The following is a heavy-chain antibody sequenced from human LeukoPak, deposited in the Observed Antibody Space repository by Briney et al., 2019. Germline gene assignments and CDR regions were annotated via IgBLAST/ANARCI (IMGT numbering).Heavy chain of an antibody. CDR3: ARVALVGARDY. CDR1: GFTFSNHG. Sequence: PGGSLRLSCAASGFTFSNHGMNWVRQAPGKGLEWLSGVSPPGGGTYYADSVKGRFTTSRDNAKNSLYLQMNSLRAEDTAVYYCARVALVGARDYWGQGTLVTVSS. CDR2: VSPPGGGT. J-gene: IGHJ4*02. V-gene: IGHV3-21*01. D-gene: IGHD1-26*01.